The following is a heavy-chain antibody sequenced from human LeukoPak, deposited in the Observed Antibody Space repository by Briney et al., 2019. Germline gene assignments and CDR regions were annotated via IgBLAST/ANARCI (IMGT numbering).Heavy chain of an antibody. CDR3: ARGGDGGGNYYYYMDV. CDR2: ISYDGSNK. CDR1: GFTFSSYA. J-gene: IGHJ6*03. V-gene: IGHV3-30-3*01. D-gene: IGHD3-16*01. Sequence: PGGSLRLSCAASGFTFSSYAMHWVRQAPGKGLEWVAVISYDGSNKYYADSVKGRFTISRDNSKNTLYLQMNSLRAEDTAVYYCARGGDGGGNYYYYMDVWGKGTTVTVSS.